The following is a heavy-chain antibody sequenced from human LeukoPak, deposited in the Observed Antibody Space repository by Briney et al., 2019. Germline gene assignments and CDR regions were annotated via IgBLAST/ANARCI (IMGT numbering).Heavy chain of an antibody. V-gene: IGHV1-69*05. CDR3: ASLSNAQYAFDI. D-gene: IGHD2-2*01. CDR2: IIPIFGTA. J-gene: IGHJ3*02. CDR1: GGTFSSYA. Sequence: SVKVSCKASGGTFSSYAISWVRQAPGQGLEWMGRIIPIFGTANYAQKFQGRVTITTDESTSTAYMELSSLRSEDAAVYYCASLSNAQYAFDIWGQGTMVTVSS.